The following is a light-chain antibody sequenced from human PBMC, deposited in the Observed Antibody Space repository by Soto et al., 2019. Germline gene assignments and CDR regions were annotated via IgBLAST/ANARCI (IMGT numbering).Light chain of an antibody. V-gene: IGKV1-12*01. Sequence: DIQMTQSPSSVSASVGDRVTISCRASQDISNWLAWYQQKPGEAPKFLIYAASNLQSGVPSKFRVSGSGTDFTLTISSLQPEDFAVYYCQQARRFPITFGQGTRLEIK. J-gene: IGKJ5*01. CDR1: QDISNW. CDR2: AAS. CDR3: QQARRFPIT.